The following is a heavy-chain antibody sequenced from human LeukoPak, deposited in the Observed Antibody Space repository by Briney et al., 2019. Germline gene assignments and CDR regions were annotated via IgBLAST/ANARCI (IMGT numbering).Heavy chain of an antibody. J-gene: IGHJ4*02. Sequence: PGGSLRLSCTASRFTLQNYAMSWVRQAPGKGLEFVSGISDSGGSTYYADSVKGRFTISRDNSKNMLYLQMNSLRAEDTALYYCAKRLLSGDSPIFDSWARGTLVTVSS. CDR2: ISDSGGST. D-gene: IGHD2-21*01. V-gene: IGHV3-23*01. CDR3: AKRLLSGDSPIFDS. CDR1: RFTLQNYA.